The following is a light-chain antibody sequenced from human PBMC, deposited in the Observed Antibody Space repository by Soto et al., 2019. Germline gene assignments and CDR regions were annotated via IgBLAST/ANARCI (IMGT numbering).Light chain of an antibody. J-gene: IGKJ4*01. V-gene: IGKV1-5*03. Sequence: DIPMTQSPSTLSASVGDRVTITCRASQSISSWLAWYQQKPGKAPNLLIYKASNLESGVPSRISGSGSGTEFTLTISSLQPDGFATYYCQQYNSYPLTFGGGTKVEIQ. CDR1: QSISSW. CDR2: KAS. CDR3: QQYNSYPLT.